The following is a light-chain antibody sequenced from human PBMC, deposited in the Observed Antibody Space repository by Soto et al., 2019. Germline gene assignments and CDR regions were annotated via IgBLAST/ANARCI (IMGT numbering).Light chain of an antibody. Sequence: QSALTQPPSASGSPGQSVTISCTGTSSDVGAYSYVSWYQQHPGKAPKLMIYEVNKRPSGVPDRFSGSKSGYTASLTVSGLQTEDEAFYYCSSSAGIYHYLVFGGGTKLTVL. V-gene: IGLV2-8*01. J-gene: IGLJ3*02. CDR3: SSSAGIYHYLV. CDR2: EVN. CDR1: SSDVGAYSY.